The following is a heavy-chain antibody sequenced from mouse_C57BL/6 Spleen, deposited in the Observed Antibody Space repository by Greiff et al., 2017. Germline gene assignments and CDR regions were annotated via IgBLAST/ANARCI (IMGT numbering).Heavy chain of an antibody. CDR2: INPGSGGP. Sequence: QVQLQQSGAELVRPGTSVKVSCKASGYAFTNYLIEWVKQRPGQGLEWIGVINPGSGGPNYNEKFKGKGTLTADKSSSTASMQLSSLTSENSAVYFCARGGESYFDYWGQGTTLTVSS. CDR3: ARGGESYFDY. J-gene: IGHJ2*01. V-gene: IGHV1-54*01. CDR1: GYAFTNYL.